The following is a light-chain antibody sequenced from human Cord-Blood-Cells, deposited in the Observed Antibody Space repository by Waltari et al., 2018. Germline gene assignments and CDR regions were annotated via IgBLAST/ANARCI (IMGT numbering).Light chain of an antibody. Sequence: QSALTQPASVSGSPGQSITISCTGTSSDVGGYNYVSWYQQHPGKAPRLMIYDVSNLPSGVSNRFSGSKSGDTAALTISGLQAEDEADYYCSSYTSSSVVVGGGTKLTV. CDR2: DVS. J-gene: IGLJ2*01. CDR3: SSYTSSSVV. CDR1: SSDVGGYNY. V-gene: IGLV2-14*01.